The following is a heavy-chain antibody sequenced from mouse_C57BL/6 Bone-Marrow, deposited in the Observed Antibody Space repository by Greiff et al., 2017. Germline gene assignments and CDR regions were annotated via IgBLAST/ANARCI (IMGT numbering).Heavy chain of an antibody. CDR1: GFTFTDYY. D-gene: IGHD3-1*01. V-gene: IGHV7-3*01. Sequence: DVQLQESGGGLVQPGGSLSLSCAASGFTFTDYYMSWVRQPPGKALEWLGFIRNKANGYTTEYSASVKGRFTISRDISQSILYLQMNALRAEDSATYYCARGHSSPDYWGQGTTLTVSS. CDR3: ARGHSSPDY. CDR2: IRNKANGYTT. J-gene: IGHJ2*01.